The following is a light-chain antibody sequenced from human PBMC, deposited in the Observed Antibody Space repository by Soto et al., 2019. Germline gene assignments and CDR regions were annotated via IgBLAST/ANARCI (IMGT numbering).Light chain of an antibody. CDR1: QSVSSSY. J-gene: IGKJ5*01. CDR2: GAS. Sequence: IVLTESPGTLSLSPGERAPLSCRASQSVSSSYLAWHQQKPGQAPRLLIYGASSRATGIPDRFSGSGSGTAFTLTISRLEPEDFAVYYCQQYGSSWITFGQGTRLENK. V-gene: IGKV3-20*01. CDR3: QQYGSSWIT.